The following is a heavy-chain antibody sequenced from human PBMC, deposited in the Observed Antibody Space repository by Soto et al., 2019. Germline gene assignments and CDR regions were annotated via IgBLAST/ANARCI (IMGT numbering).Heavy chain of an antibody. CDR2: IYYSGST. Sequence: QVQLQESGPGLVKPSETLSLTCTVSGGSISSYYWSWIRQPPGKGLEWIGYIYYSGSTNYNPSLTSRVTISVDTSKNQFSLKLSSVSAADTAVYYCARCLWFGELLSDYYGMDVWGQGTTVTVSS. V-gene: IGHV4-59*01. CDR3: ARCLWFGELLSDYYGMDV. D-gene: IGHD3-10*01. J-gene: IGHJ6*02. CDR1: GGSISSYY.